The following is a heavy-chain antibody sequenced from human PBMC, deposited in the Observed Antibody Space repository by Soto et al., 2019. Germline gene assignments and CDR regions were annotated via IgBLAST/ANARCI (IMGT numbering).Heavy chain of an antibody. CDR1: GGCISSSSYY. V-gene: IGHV4-39*07. J-gene: IGHJ4*02. CDR2: IYYSGST. D-gene: IGHD5-12*01. CDR3: AREGNLGRWLQPLDF. Sequence: PSETLSLTCTVSGGCISSSSYYWGWIRQPPGKGLEWIGSIYYSGSTYYNPSLKSRVSMSVDTSKNQFSLRLISVTAADTAKYFCAREGNLGRWLQPLDFWGQGTLVTVS.